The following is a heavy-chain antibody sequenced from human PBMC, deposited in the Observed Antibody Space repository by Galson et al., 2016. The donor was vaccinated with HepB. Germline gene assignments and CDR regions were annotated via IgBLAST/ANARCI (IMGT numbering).Heavy chain of an antibody. V-gene: IGHV4-39*01. J-gene: IGHJ4*02. D-gene: IGHD2-21*02. Sequence: SETLSLTCTASGGSVNNNNYYWGWIRQPPGRGLEWIVSIHYNGKTYYNPSLKSRVSISIDTSQNQFSLTLNLVTAADTAVYYCATQVTYCGGDCYPSHADYWGKGSLVTVSS. CDR2: IHYNGKT. CDR3: ATQVTYCGGDCYPSHADY. CDR1: GGSVNNNNYY.